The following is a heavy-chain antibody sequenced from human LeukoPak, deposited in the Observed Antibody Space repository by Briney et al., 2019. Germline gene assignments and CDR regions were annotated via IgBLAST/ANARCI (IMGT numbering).Heavy chain of an antibody. CDR1: GFTFSTYT. CDR3: ARPPSPNSITTSQFFDY. Sequence: GGSLRLSCAASGFTFSTYTMNWVRQAPGKGLEWVSSISSTGTYIYYADSLKGRFTISRDNAKNSLYLQMNGLRDEDTAIYYCARPPSPNSITTSQFFDYWGQGTLVTVFS. V-gene: IGHV3-21*01. D-gene: IGHD3-22*01. CDR2: ISSTGTYI. J-gene: IGHJ4*02.